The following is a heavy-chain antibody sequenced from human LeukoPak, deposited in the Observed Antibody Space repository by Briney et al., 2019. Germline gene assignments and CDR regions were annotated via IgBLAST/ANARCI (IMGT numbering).Heavy chain of an antibody. V-gene: IGHV4-39*01. Sequence: SETLSLTCVVSGGSISSTGYYWGWIRQPPRKELEWVGSVYYSGSTYYNPSLESRVTISVDTSKNQFSLRLSSVTATDTAVHYCARQRDVMGMRQYDSSGYSGYFDNWGQGTLVTVSS. CDR3: ARQRDVMGMRQYDSSGYSGYFDN. J-gene: IGHJ4*02. CDR1: GGSISSTGYY. CDR2: VYYSGST. D-gene: IGHD3-22*01.